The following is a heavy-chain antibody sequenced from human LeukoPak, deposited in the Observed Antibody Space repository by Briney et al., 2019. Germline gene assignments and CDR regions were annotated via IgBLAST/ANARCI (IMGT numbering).Heavy chain of an antibody. CDR2: IHPTSGGT. CDR3: VREGRGPQTDY. J-gene: IGHJ4*02. V-gene: IGHV1-2*02. Sequence: ASVKVSCKASGYTFTGYYMHWVRQAPGQGLEWMGWIHPTSGGTKYAQSFQGGVTMTRDTYISTAYMEVSRLRSDDTAVYYCVREGRGPQTDYWGQGALVTVSS. CDR1: GYTFTGYY. D-gene: IGHD3-10*01.